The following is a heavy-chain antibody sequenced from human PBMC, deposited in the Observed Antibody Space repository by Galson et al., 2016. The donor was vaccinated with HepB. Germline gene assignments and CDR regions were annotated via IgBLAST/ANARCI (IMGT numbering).Heavy chain of an antibody. Sequence: SVKVSCKASGGTFNSYVISWVRQAPGQGLEWMGVILPFFGEAKYAQNVQGRVTITADKSTSTVYMEVSSMRSEDTAVYYCASGYYYDSSGDYYRGGLHYYYGMDVWGQGTTVTVSS. J-gene: IGHJ6*02. V-gene: IGHV1-69*06. CDR3: ASGYYYDSSGDYYRGGLHYYYGMDV. CDR2: ILPFFGEA. D-gene: IGHD3-22*01. CDR1: GGTFNSYV.